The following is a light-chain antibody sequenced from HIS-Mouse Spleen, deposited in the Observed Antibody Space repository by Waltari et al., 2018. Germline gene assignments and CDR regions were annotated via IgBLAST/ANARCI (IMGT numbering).Light chain of an antibody. V-gene: IGLV3-21*03. CDR3: QVWDSSSDHVV. Sequence: SYVLTQPPSVSVAPGKTARITCGGNNIGSKSVHWYEQKPGQAPVLVGYDDSDRPSGIPERFSGSNSVNTATLTISSVEAGDEADYYCQVWDSSSDHVVFGGGTKLTVL. J-gene: IGLJ2*01. CDR2: DDS. CDR1: NIGSKS.